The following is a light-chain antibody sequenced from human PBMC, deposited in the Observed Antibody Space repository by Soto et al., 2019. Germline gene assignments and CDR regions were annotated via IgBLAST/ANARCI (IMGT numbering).Light chain of an antibody. Sequence: VMTQSPDSLTVPLGERATINCKSSRTVLSSFNNRNYLSWFQQKPGQPPKLLFSWASSRASGVPDRFNASGSGPDFTLTITSLQSEDVAVYYCHQHYSAPITFGQGTRLEIK. J-gene: IGKJ5*01. CDR1: RTVLSSFNNRNY. CDR2: WAS. CDR3: HQHYSAPIT. V-gene: IGKV4-1*01.